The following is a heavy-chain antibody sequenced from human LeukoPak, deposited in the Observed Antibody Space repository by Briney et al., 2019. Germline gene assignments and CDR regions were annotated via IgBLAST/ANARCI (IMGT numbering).Heavy chain of an antibody. CDR2: IYYSGST. Sequence: SETLSLTCTVSGGSISSYYWSWIRQPPGKGQEWIGYIYYSGSTNYNPSLKSRVTISVDTSKNQFSLKLSSVTAADTAVYYCARHGTSSDAFDIWGQGTMVTVSS. V-gene: IGHV4-59*08. D-gene: IGHD1-26*01. CDR3: ARHGTSSDAFDI. CDR1: GGSISSYY. J-gene: IGHJ3*02.